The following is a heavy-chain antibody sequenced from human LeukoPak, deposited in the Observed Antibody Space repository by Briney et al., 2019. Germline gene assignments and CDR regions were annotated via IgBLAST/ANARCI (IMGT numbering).Heavy chain of an antibody. V-gene: IGHV4-34*01. J-gene: IGHJ4*02. Sequence: SETLSLTCAVYGGSFSGYYWSWIRQPPGKGLEWIGEINHSGSTNYNPSLKSRVTISVDTSKNQFSLKLSPVTAADTAVYYCARAAASDYWGQGTLVTVSS. D-gene: IGHD6-13*01. CDR3: ARAAASDY. CDR1: GGSFSGYY. CDR2: INHSGST.